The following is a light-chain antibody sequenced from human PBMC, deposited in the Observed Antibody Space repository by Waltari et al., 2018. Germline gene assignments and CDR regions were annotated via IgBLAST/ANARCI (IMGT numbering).Light chain of an antibody. Sequence: DIRLTQSPLSLTVTPGEPASIPFRSSQNLLHTNGNNHLNWYLQNPRQSPQLLIYVGSTRASGVPDRFSGIGSGTDFTLKISRVEAEDVGIYYCTQALQFPYTFGQGTRLEIE. CDR1: QNLLHTNGNNH. CDR3: TQALQFPYT. CDR2: VGS. V-gene: IGKV2-28*01. J-gene: IGKJ5*01.